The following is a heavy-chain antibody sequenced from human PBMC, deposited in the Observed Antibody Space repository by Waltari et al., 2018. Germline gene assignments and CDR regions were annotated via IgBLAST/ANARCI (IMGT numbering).Heavy chain of an antibody. D-gene: IGHD2-2*01. V-gene: IGHV3-30-3*01. CDR1: GFTFSSYA. J-gene: IGHJ4*02. CDR2: ISYDGSNK. Sequence: QVQLVESGGGVVQPGRSLRLSCAASGFTFSSYAMHWVRQAPGKGLEWVAVISYDGSNKYYADSVKGRFTISRANSKNTLYLQMNSLRAEDTAVYYCARDRKVPFDYWGQGTLVTVSS. CDR3: ARDRKVPFDY.